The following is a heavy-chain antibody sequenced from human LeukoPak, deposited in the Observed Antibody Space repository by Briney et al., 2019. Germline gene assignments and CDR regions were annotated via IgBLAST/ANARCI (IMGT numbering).Heavy chain of an antibody. V-gene: IGHV1-8*01. J-gene: IGHJ4*02. CDR1: GYTFTSYD. D-gene: IGHD5-12*01. Sequence: ASVKVSCKASGYTFTSYDINWVRQATGQGLEWMGWMNPNSGNTGYAQKFQGRVTMTRNTSISTAYMELISLRSEDTAVYYCARDAPSGYSGYDRTLFDYWGQGTLVSVSS. CDR3: ARDAPSGYSGYDRTLFDY. CDR2: MNPNSGNT.